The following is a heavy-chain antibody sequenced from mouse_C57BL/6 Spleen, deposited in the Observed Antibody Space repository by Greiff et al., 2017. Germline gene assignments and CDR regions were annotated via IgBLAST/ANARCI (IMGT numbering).Heavy chain of an antibody. CDR1: GYTFTSYW. CDR3: ARTRTGYYFDY. CDR2: IDPSDSYT. D-gene: IGHD3-3*01. V-gene: IGHV1-69*01. Sequence: QVQLQQPGAELVMPGASVKLSCKASGYTFTSYWMHWVKQRPGQGLEWIGEIDPSDSYTNYNQKFKGKSTLTVDKSSSTAYMQLSSLTSEDSAVYYCARTRTGYYFDYWGQGTTLTVSS. J-gene: IGHJ2*01.